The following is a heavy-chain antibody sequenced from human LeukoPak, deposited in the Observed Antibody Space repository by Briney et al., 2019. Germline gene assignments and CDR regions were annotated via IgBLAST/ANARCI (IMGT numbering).Heavy chain of an antibody. D-gene: IGHD3-9*01. CDR2: IKKDGSEQ. V-gene: IGHV3-7*01. J-gene: IGHJ3*01. CDR1: GFTFSNSF. CDR3: VGEDYNILTGPGQGAFDV. Sequence: GGSLRLSCAASGFTFSNSFMSWVRQSPGKGLEWVAYIKKDGSEQFYVDSVKGRFTISRDDAKKSVFLQMNSLRVEDTAVYYCVGEDYNILTGPGQGAFDVWGQGTEVTVSS.